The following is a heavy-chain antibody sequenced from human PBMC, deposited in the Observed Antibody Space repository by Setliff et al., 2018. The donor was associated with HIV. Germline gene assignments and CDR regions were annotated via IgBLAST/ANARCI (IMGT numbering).Heavy chain of an antibody. V-gene: IGHV4-34*01. CDR3: ARVPRQLLKGAAAYFDY. CDR2: INVIRTT. J-gene: IGHJ4*02. CDR1: GGSFSGYY. D-gene: IGHD5-18*01. Sequence: SETLSLTCAVYGGSFSGYYWNWVRQPPGKGLEWIGEINVIRTTDYNPSLKSRVTISLDTSKNQFSLRLSSVTAADTAVYYCARVPRQLLKGAAAYFDYWGKGTLVTVSS.